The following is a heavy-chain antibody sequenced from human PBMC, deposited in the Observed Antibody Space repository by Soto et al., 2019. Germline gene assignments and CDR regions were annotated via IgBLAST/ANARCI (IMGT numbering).Heavy chain of an antibody. J-gene: IGHJ5*02. CDR1: GFSFNTYA. CDR3: ARDRVIVRGGFDP. D-gene: IGHD2-21*01. Sequence: EVQLLESGGGLVEPGGSLRLSCAGSGFSFNTYAMSWVRQAPGKGLEWVSGTSGGGLAHYADSVRGRFTISRDNSKNTLYLQMNSLKSEATPVYYCARDRVIVRGGFDPWGQGTPVTVSS. CDR2: TSGGGLA. V-gene: IGHV3-23*01.